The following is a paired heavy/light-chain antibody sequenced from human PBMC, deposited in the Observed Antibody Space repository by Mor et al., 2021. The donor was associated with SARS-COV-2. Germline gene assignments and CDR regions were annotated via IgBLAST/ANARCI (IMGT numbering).Heavy chain of an antibody. CDR3: ARGRPAARWWFDP. J-gene: IGHJ5*02. Sequence: QVQLVQSGAEVKKPGASVKVSCKASGYTFTSYTFTDYYMHWVRQAPGQGLEWMGIINPSGAGTSYAQKFQGRVTMTMDTSTSTVYMELRSLTSEDTAVYYCARGRPAARWWFDPWGQGTLVTVSS. D-gene: IGHD6-6*01. CDR2: INPSGAGT. CDR1: GYTFTSYTFTDYY. V-gene: IGHV1-46*02.
Light chain of an antibody. CDR2: EVS. V-gene: IGKV2-29*02. CDR3: MQGIHLPVT. Sequence: DIVMTQTPLSLSVTPGQPASISCKSSQSLLHSDGKTYLYWYLQKPGQSPQVLIYEVSSRFSGVPDRFSGSGSGTDFTLKISRVEAEDVGVYYCMQGIHLPVTFGGGTKVEIK. CDR1: QSLLHSDGKTY. J-gene: IGKJ4*01.